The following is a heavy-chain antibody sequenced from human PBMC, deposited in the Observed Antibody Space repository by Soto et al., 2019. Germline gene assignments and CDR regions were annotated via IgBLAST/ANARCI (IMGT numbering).Heavy chain of an antibody. CDR3: AKELMWGQCDY. CDR1: GFTFTSYW. D-gene: IGHD1-26*01. V-gene: IGHV3-74*03. CDR2: INKDGTTT. J-gene: IGHJ4*02. Sequence: EVQLVESGGGLVQPGGSLRLSCAASGFTFTSYWMHWVRQAPGKGPVWVSRINKDGTTTAYADSVKGRFTISRDNAKNMLYLQMNSLRVEDTAVYYCAKELMWGQCDYWGQGALVTVSS.